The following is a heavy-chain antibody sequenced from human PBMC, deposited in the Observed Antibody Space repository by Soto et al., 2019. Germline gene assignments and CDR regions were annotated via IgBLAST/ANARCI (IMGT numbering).Heavy chain of an antibody. Sequence: QVQLQESGPGLVKPSQTLSLTCTVSGGSISSGGYYWSWIRQHPGKGLEWIGYIYYSGSTYYNPYLKSRVTISVDTSKNQFPLKLSSVTAADTAVYYCARELRWPDRGAFDIWGQGTMVTVSS. CDR3: ARELRWPDRGAFDI. CDR1: GGSISSGGYY. J-gene: IGHJ3*02. D-gene: IGHD4-17*01. V-gene: IGHV4-31*03. CDR2: IYYSGST.